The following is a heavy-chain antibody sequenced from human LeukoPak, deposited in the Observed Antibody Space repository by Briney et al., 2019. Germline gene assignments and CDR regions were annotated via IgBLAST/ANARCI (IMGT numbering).Heavy chain of an antibody. Sequence: ASVKVSCKASGYTFTGYYIHWVRQAPGQGLEWMGWINPNSGGTNYAQKFQGRGTVTRDTSISTASMELSRLRSGDTAVYYCARSRITIFDVVVSAFDGWGQGTMVTVSS. J-gene: IGHJ3*01. CDR3: ARSRITIFDVVVSAFDG. D-gene: IGHD3-3*01. CDR2: INPNSGGT. V-gene: IGHV1-2*02. CDR1: GYTFTGYY.